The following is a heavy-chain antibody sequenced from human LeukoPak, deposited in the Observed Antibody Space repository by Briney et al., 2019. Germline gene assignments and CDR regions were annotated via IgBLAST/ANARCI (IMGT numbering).Heavy chain of an antibody. D-gene: IGHD2-21*01. CDR3: ARLKGYCGGDCYSRGDY. V-gene: IGHV1-69*05. Sequence: ASVKVSCKASGGTFSSYAISWVRQAPGQGLEWMGGIIPIFGTANYAQKFQGRVTITTDESTSTAYMELSSLRSEDTAVYYCARLKGYCGGDCYSRGDYWGQGTLVTVSS. CDR2: IIPIFGTA. CDR1: GGTFSSYA. J-gene: IGHJ4*02.